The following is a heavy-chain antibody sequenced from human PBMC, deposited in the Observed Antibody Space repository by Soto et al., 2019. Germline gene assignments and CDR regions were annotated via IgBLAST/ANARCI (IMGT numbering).Heavy chain of an antibody. J-gene: IGHJ4*02. CDR1: AGTFSSYA. Sequence: SVKVSCKASAGTFSSYAISWVRQAPGQGLEWMGWIIPIFGTANYAQKFQGRVTITADESTSTAYMELSSRRSEDTAVYYCARNRDIDTGAFDYWGQGTLVTVSS. V-gene: IGHV1-69*13. CDR3: ARNRDIDTGAFDY. CDR2: IIPIFGTA. D-gene: IGHD2-15*01.